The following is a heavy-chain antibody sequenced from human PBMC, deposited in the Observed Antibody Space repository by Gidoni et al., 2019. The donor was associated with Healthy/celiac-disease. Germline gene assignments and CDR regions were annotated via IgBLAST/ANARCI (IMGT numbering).Heavy chain of an antibody. J-gene: IGHJ5*02. Sequence: QVQLQESGPGLVKPSETLSLTCAVSGYSISSGYYWGWIRQPPGKGLEWIGSIYHSGSTYYNPSLKSRVTISVDTSKNQFSLKLSSVTAADTAVYYCAREEDTAMVTWFDPWGQGTLVTVSS. CDR3: AREEDTAMVTWFDP. V-gene: IGHV4-38-2*02. CDR2: IYHSGST. D-gene: IGHD5-18*01. CDR1: GYSISSGYY.